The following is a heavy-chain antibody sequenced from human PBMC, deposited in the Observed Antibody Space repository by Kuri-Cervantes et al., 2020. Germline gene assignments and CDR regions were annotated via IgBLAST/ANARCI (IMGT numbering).Heavy chain of an antibody. CDR2: ISSSSSYI. Sequence: GGSLRLSCAASGFTSSSYSINWVRQAPGMGLEWVSSISSSSSYIYYADSVKGRFTISRDNAKNSLYLQMNSLRVEDSAVYYCARDKSGGDYYYYGMDVWGQGTTVTVSS. D-gene: IGHD3-10*01. V-gene: IGHV3-21*01. CDR1: GFTSSSYS. J-gene: IGHJ6*02. CDR3: ARDKSGGDYYYYGMDV.